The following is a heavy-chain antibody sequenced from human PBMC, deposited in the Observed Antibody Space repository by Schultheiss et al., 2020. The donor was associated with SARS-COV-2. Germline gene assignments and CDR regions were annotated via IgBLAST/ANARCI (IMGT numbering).Heavy chain of an antibody. Sequence: GGSLRLSCAASGFTFSSYGMHWVRQAPGKGLEWVAVIWYDGSNKYYADSVKGRFTISRDNAKNSLYLQMNSLRAEDTAVYYCASEYYHDSSGSPDYWGQGTLVTVSS. CDR2: IWYDGSNK. CDR3: ASEYYHDSSGSPDY. CDR1: GFTFSSYG. V-gene: IGHV3-33*01. D-gene: IGHD3-22*01. J-gene: IGHJ4*02.